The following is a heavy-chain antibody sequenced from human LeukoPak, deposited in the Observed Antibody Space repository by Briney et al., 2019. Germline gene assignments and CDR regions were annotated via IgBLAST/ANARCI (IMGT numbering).Heavy chain of an antibody. CDR2: NSGRGGST. V-gene: IGHV3-23*01. J-gene: IGHJ4*02. Sequence: GGXLRLFCAASGFTFSSYAMSWVRQARGKGLEGVSANSGRGGSTYYADAVKGRFTIYRDNTKKTVYVQMKSLRGEDTAVYYCAKKVVVAAKILVLRYFDYWGQGTLVTVSS. CDR3: AKKVVVAAKILVLRYFDY. D-gene: IGHD2-15*01. CDR1: GFTFSSYA.